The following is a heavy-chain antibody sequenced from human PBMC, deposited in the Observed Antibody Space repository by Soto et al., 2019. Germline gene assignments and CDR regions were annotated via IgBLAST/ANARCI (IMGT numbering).Heavy chain of an antibody. Sequence: PSETLSLTCAVSGGSISSSNWWRWVRQPPGKGLEGSGEIYHSGSTNYNPSLKSRVTISVDKSKHQFSLKLSSVTAADTAVYYCAAYYDSSGRAFDIWGQGTMVTVSS. V-gene: IGHV4-4*02. CDR1: GGSISSSNW. CDR2: IYHSGST. CDR3: AAYYDSSGRAFDI. D-gene: IGHD3-22*01. J-gene: IGHJ3*02.